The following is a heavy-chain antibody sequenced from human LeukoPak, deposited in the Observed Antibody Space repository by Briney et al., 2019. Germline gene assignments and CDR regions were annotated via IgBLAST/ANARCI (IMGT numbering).Heavy chain of an antibody. CDR3: ARDFSDDSSGYYGELDY. Sequence: PGGSLRLSCAASGFTFSSYSMNWVRQAPGKGLEWVSYISSSSSTIYYADSVKGRFTISRDNAKNSLYLQMNSLRAEDTAVYYCARDFSDDSSGYYGELDYWGQGTLVTVSS. CDR2: ISSSSSTI. CDR1: GFTFSSYS. D-gene: IGHD3-22*01. V-gene: IGHV3-48*01. J-gene: IGHJ4*02.